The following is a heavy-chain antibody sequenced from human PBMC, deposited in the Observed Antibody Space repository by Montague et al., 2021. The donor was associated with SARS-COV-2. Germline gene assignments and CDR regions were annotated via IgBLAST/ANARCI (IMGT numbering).Heavy chain of an antibody. CDR1: GGSISSSSYY. CDR2: IYYSGST. D-gene: IGHD2-21*01. V-gene: IGHV4-39*07. J-gene: IGHJ6*02. CDR3: ARDGSLRVEILIGPRYYYCGMDV. Sequence: SETLSLTCTVSGGSISSSSYYWGWIRQPPGRGLEWIGSIYYSGSTYYNPSLMSRVTISVDTSKNQFSLKLSSVTAADAAVYYCARDGSLRVEILIGPRYYYCGMDVWGQGTMVTVSS.